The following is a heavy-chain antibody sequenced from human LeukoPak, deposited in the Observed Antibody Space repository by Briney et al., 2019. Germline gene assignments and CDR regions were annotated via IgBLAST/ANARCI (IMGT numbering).Heavy chain of an antibody. CDR3: ARDRSEDIVVVPAAMLGGDY. J-gene: IGHJ4*02. V-gene: IGHV3-21*01. Sequence: GGSLRLSCAASGFTFSSYSMNWVRQAPGKGLEWVSSISSSSSYIYYADSVKGRFTISRDNAKNSLYLQMNSPRAEDTAVYYCARDRSEDIVVVPAAMLGGDYWGQGTLVTVSS. CDR2: ISSSSSYI. D-gene: IGHD2-2*01. CDR1: GFTFSSYS.